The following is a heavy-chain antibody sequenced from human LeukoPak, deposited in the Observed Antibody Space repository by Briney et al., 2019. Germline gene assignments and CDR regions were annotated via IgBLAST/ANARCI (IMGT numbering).Heavy chain of an antibody. CDR2: INHSGST. Sequence: SETLSLTCAVYGGSFSGYYWSWIRQPPGKGLEWIGEINHSGSTSYNPSLKSRVTISVDTSKNQFSLKLSSVTAADTAVYYCARDPLYYGSGSYTPAFGDAFDIWGQGTMVTVSS. CDR3: ARDPLYYGSGSYTPAFGDAFDI. V-gene: IGHV4-34*01. D-gene: IGHD3-10*01. CDR1: GGSFSGYY. J-gene: IGHJ3*02.